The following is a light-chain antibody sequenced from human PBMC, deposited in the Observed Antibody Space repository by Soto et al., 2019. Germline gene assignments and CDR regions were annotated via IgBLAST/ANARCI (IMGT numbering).Light chain of an antibody. CDR2: YDS. Sequence: SYELTQPPSVSVAPGKTARSTCGGNNIGSKSVHWYQQKPGQAPVLVIYYDSDRPSGIPERFSGSNSGNTATLTISRVEAGDEADYYCQVWDSSSDSGVFGTGTKLTVL. CDR1: NIGSKS. J-gene: IGLJ1*01. V-gene: IGLV3-21*04. CDR3: QVWDSSSDSGV.